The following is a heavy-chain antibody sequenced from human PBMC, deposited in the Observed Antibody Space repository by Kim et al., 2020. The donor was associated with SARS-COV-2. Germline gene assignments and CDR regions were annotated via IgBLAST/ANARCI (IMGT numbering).Heavy chain of an antibody. J-gene: IGHJ4*02. Sequence: ADSVKGRFTISRDNSKNTLYLQMNSLRAEDTAVYYCASGNWNYVEGIFDYWGQGTLVTVSS. D-gene: IGHD1-7*01. V-gene: IGHV3-53*01. CDR3: ASGNWNYVEGIFDY.